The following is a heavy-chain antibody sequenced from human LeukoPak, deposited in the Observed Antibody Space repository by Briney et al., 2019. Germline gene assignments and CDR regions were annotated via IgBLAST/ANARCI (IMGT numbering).Heavy chain of an antibody. CDR2: IAHDGTR. J-gene: IGHJ4*02. Sequence: SETLSLTCGVSGGSIDMTNYWSWVRQAPGKGLEWIGEIAHDGTRNYNASLRSRVAMSLDRANNQFSLSLTSVTAADTAVYYCTRENRPFCPSAYWGQGVLVTVSS. CDR3: TRENRPFCPSAY. D-gene: IGHD2/OR15-2a*01. CDR1: GGSIDMTNY. V-gene: IGHV4-4*02.